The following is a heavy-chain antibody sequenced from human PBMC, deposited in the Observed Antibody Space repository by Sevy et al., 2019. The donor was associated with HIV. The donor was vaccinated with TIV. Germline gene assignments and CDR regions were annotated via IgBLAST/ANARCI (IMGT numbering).Heavy chain of an antibody. CDR1: GFTCSSYW. CDR2: INSDGSST. Sequence: GGSLRLSCAASGFTCSSYWMHWVRQAPGKGLVWVSRINSDGSSTSYADSVKGRFTISRDNAKNTLYLQMNSLRAEDTAVYYCARAPKYDFWSGYDPGLDGYWGQGTLVTVSS. J-gene: IGHJ4*02. CDR3: ARAPKYDFWSGYDPGLDGY. V-gene: IGHV3-74*01. D-gene: IGHD3-3*01.